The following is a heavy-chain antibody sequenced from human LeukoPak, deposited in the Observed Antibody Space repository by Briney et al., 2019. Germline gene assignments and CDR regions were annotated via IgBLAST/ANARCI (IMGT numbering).Heavy chain of an antibody. Sequence: ASVKVSCKASGYSFTGYYMHWVRQAPGQGLEWMGWINPDSGGTNYAQKFQGRVTMTRDTSISTAYMEVSRLRSDDTAVYYRARDGETSGNYYYMDVWGKGTTVTVSS. D-gene: IGHD1-1*01. CDR1: GYSFTGYY. CDR3: ARDGETSGNYYYMDV. J-gene: IGHJ6*03. V-gene: IGHV1-2*02. CDR2: INPDSGGT.